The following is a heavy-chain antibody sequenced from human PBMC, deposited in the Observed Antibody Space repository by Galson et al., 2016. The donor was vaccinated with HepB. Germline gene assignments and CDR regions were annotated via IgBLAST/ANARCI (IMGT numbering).Heavy chain of an antibody. Sequence: SLRLSCAGSGSPFDDYAMHWVRQPPGKGLEWVSGVSYNSDTIHYAASVKGRFTASRDNAKNTLYLQMTGLRTEDTALYYCVKDTAKWPTFNWFDFWGQGTLVIVSS. V-gene: IGHV3-9*01. CDR2: VSYNSDTI. CDR3: VKDTAKWPTFNWFDF. J-gene: IGHJ5*01. D-gene: IGHD2-8*01. CDR1: GSPFDDYA.